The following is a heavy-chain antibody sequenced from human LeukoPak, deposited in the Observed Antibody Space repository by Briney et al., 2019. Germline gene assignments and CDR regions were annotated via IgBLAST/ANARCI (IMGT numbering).Heavy chain of an antibody. J-gene: IGHJ4*02. CDR1: GFTFSNYW. D-gene: IGHD6-13*01. CDR3: TTLSAAALDY. V-gene: IGHV3-7*01. Sequence: GGSLRLSCAGSGFTFSNYWMNCVRLAPGKGLEWVANINKDGSDKNYLDSVKGRFTISRDNAKNSQYLQMDSLRVEDTAVYYCTTLSAAALDYWGQGTLVTVSS. CDR2: INKDGSDK.